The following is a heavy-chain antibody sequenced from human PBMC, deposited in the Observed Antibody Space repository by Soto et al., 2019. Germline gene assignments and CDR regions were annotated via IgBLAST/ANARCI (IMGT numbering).Heavy chain of an antibody. D-gene: IGHD6-13*01. V-gene: IGHV4-39*01. CDR1: GGSISSSSYY. J-gene: IGHJ4*02. CDR2: IYYSGST. CDR3: ARHQKSRIAAAFPV. Sequence: SETLSLTCTVSGGSISSSSYYCGWIRQPPGKGLEWIGSIYYSGSTYYNPSLKSRVTISVDTSKNQFSLKLSSVTAADTAVYCCARHQKSRIAAAFPVWGQGTLVTVSS.